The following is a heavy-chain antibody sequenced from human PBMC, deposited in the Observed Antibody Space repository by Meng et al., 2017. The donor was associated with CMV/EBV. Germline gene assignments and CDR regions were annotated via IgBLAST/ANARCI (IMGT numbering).Heavy chain of an antibody. V-gene: IGHV4-34*01. J-gene: IGHJ4*02. CDR2: INHSGST. CDR3: ARKITMVRGVISRESWFDY. D-gene: IGHD3-10*01. CDR1: GGSFSGYY. Sequence: SETLSLTCAVYGGSFSGYYWSWIRQHPGKGLEWIGEINHSGSTNYNPSLKSRVTISVDTSKNQFSLKLSSVTAADTAVYYCARKITMVRGVISRESWFDYWGQGTLVTVSS.